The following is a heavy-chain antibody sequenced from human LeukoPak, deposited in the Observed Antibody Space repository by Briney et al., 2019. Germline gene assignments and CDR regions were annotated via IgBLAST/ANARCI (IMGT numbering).Heavy chain of an antibody. V-gene: IGHV4-61*08. J-gene: IGHJ4*02. CDR3: TRLYSSGWSLGALDY. CDR1: GGSISSGDYY. D-gene: IGHD6-19*01. Sequence: SQTLSLTCTVSGGSISSGDYYWSWIRQPPGKGLEWIGYIYYSGSTNYNPSLKSRVTISVDTSKNQFSLKLSSVTAADTAVYYCTRLYSSGWSLGALDYWGQGTLVTVSS. CDR2: IYYSGST.